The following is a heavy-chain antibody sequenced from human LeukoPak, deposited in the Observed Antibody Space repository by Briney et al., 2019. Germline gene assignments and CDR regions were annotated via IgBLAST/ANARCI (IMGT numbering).Heavy chain of an antibody. CDR3: AKDSAVAGNYGMDV. Sequence: GGSLKLSCAASGFTFSSYAMSWVRQAPGKGLEWVSAISGSGGSTYYADSVKGRFTISRDNSKNTLYLQMNSLRAEDTPVYYCAKDSAVAGNYGMDVWGQGTTVTVSS. CDR2: ISGSGGST. V-gene: IGHV3-23*01. CDR1: GFTFSSYA. J-gene: IGHJ6*02. D-gene: IGHD6-19*01.